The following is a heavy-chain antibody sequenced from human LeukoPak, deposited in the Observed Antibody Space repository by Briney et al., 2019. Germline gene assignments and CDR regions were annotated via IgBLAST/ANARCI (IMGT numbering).Heavy chain of an antibody. D-gene: IGHD6-13*01. V-gene: IGHV3-21*01. Sequence: PGGSLRLSCAASGFTFSSYSMNWVRQAPGKGLEWVSSISSSSSYIYYADSVKGRFTISRDNAKNSLYLQMNSLRAEDTAVYYCARTRSSSSAKKTYYYYYYMDVWGKGTTVTISS. CDR1: GFTFSSYS. CDR2: ISSSSSYI. CDR3: ARTRSSSSAKKTYYYYYYMDV. J-gene: IGHJ6*03.